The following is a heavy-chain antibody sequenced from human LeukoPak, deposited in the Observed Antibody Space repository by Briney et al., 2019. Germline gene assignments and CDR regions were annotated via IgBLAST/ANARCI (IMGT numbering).Heavy chain of an antibody. CDR3: ARNDILAGHTNWYFEY. CDR2: ILGGSGDTT. J-gene: IGHJ4*02. V-gene: IGHV3-23*01. Sequence: GGSLRLSCAASGFTFSSYWMSWVRQAPGKGLEWVSVILGGSGDTTYYPDSVRGRLTMSRDNSKNTVYLQMNSLRVEDTAIYYCARNDILAGHTNWYFEYWGQGTLVTVSS. CDR1: GFTFSSYW. D-gene: IGHD3-9*01.